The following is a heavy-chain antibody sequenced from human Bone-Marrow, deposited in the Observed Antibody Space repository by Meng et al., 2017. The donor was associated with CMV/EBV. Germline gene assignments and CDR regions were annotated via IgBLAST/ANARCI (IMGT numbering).Heavy chain of an antibody. J-gene: IGHJ3*02. CDR2: ISSSSSYI. D-gene: IGHD5-18*01. CDR1: GFTFSSYA. V-gene: IGHV3-21*01. CDR3: ARDRGYSYGYRAFDI. Sequence: GESLKISCAASGFTFSSYAMSWVRQAPGKGLEWVSYISSSSSYIYYADSVKGRFTISRDNAKNSLYLQMNSLRAEDTAVYYCARDRGYSYGYRAFDIWGQGTMVTVSS.